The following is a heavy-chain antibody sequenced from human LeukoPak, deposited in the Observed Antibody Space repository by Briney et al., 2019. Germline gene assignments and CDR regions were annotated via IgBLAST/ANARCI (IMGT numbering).Heavy chain of an antibody. CDR3: AKDQFGSGWYFWGY. D-gene: IGHD6-19*01. V-gene: IGHV3-23*01. CDR2: ISVGGGST. Sequence: GGSLRLSCAASGFTFSNYAMSWVRQAPGKGLEWVSTISVGGGSTFYADSVKGRFTVSRDNSKNALYLQMNSLRAEDTAVYYCAKDQFGSGWYFWGYWGQGTLVTVSS. J-gene: IGHJ4*02. CDR1: GFTFSNYA.